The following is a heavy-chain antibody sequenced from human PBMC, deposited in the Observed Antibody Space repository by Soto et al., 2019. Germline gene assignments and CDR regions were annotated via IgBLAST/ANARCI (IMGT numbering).Heavy chain of an antibody. V-gene: IGHV6-1*01. Sequence: SQTLSLTCAISGDSVSSDSGVWILIRQSPSRGLEWLGRTYYRSKWNNDYAVPVKSRITINPDTSKNQFSLQLDSVIPEDTAVYYCAGVTSFRGMDVWGQGTPVTVSS. CDR1: GDSVSSDSGV. CDR3: AGVTSFRGMDV. D-gene: IGHD3-10*01. CDR2: TYYRSKWNN. J-gene: IGHJ6*02.